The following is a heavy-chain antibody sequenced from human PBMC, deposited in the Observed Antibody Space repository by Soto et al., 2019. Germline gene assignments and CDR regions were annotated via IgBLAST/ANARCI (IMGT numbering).Heavy chain of an antibody. J-gene: IGHJ4*02. CDR1: GFTVSSNY. CDR3: ARGDEVFWSGTDPDLGFDY. Sequence: EVQLVETGGGLIQPGGSLRLSCAASGFTVSSNYMSWVRQAPGKGLEWDSVIYSGCSTYYADSVKGRFTIPRDNSKNPLYLQMNSLRAEDTAVYYCARGDEVFWSGTDPDLGFDYCGQGNLVTVAS. CDR2: IYSGCST. V-gene: IGHV3-53*02. D-gene: IGHD3-3*01.